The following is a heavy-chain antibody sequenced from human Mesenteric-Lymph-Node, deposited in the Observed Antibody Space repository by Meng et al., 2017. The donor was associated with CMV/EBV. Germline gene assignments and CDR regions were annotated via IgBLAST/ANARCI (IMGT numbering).Heavy chain of an antibody. Sequence: SETLSLTCTVPDDSITNYYWSWIRQPPGKGLEWIGYIYNSGSTNYNPSLKSRVTISIDTSKNQFSLKLSSVTAADTAVYYCAKNYGDYAVDFDYWGQGTLVTVSS. V-gene: IGHV4-59*01. CDR3: AKNYGDYAVDFDY. J-gene: IGHJ4*02. CDR2: IYNSGST. D-gene: IGHD4-17*01. CDR1: DDSITNYY.